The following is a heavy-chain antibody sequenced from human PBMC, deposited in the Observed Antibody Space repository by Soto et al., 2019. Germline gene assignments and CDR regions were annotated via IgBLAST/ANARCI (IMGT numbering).Heavy chain of an antibody. V-gene: IGHV3-23*01. CDR1: GFTFSSDA. J-gene: IGHJ5*02. Sequence: EVQLLESGGGLVQPGGSLRLSCAASGFTFSSDAMNWVRQAPGKGLEWVSDISGSGGITYYADSVKGRFTLSRDNSKNTLYLQMNSLRAEDTAVYYCAKSAMVRGGGGFDPWGQGTLVTVSS. CDR2: ISGSGGIT. D-gene: IGHD3-10*01. CDR3: AKSAMVRGGGGFDP.